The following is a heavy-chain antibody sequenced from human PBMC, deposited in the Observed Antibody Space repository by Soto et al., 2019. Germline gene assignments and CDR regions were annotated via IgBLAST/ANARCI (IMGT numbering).Heavy chain of an antibody. V-gene: IGHV3-15*01. CDR2: IRSNAEGGTA. D-gene: IGHD3-16*01. J-gene: IGHJ4*02. Sequence: PGGYLRLSCAASGFPFIDAWMGWVRQAPGKGLQGMGCIRSNAEGGTADLAAPVRGRFSISRDDSTVALDLHLNSLQLDDTAGYFCSTALRRDSALGAYWGQGTLVTVSS. CDR1: GFPFIDAW. CDR3: STALRRDSALGAY.